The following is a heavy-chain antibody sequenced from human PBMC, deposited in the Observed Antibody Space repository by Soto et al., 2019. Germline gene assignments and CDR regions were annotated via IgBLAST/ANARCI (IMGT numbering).Heavy chain of an antibody. Sequence: TSETLSLTCTVSGGSVISGSYYWSWIRQPPGKGLEWIGYIYYSGSTNYNPSLKSRVTISVDTSKNQFSLKLSSVTAADTAVYYCARDFRYYDSSGYGAFDIWGQGTMVTVSS. CDR3: ARDFRYYDSSGYGAFDI. V-gene: IGHV4-61*01. D-gene: IGHD3-22*01. J-gene: IGHJ3*02. CDR2: IYYSGST. CDR1: GGSVISGSYY.